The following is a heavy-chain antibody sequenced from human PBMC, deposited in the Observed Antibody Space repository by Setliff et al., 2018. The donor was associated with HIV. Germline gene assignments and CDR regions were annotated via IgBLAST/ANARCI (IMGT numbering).Heavy chain of an antibody. J-gene: IGHJ3*02. Sequence: ASVKVSCKASGYTFTSYDINWVRQATGQGLEWMGWMNPTSGNTGYAQKFQGRVTMTRNTSISTAYMELSSLRSEDTAVYYCARGSSYSSSWYVFRPQALNDAFDIWAQGTMVTVSS. V-gene: IGHV1-8*02. CDR3: ARGSSYSSSWYVFRPQALNDAFDI. CDR2: MNPTSGNT. CDR1: GYTFTSYD. D-gene: IGHD6-13*01.